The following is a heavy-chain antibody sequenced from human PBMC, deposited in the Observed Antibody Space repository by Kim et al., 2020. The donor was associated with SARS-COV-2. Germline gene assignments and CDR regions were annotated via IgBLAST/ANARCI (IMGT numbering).Heavy chain of an antibody. CDR2: IYYSGST. J-gene: IGHJ4*02. V-gene: IGHV4-59*01. D-gene: IGHD6-6*01. CDR3: ARDRSGPGQLGQLDY. Sequence: SETLSLTCTVSGGSISSYYWSWIRQPPGKGLEWIGYIYYSGSTNYNPSLKSRVTISVDTSKNQFSLKLSSVTAADTAVYYCARDRSGPGQLGQLDYWGQGTLVTVSS. CDR1: GGSISSYY.